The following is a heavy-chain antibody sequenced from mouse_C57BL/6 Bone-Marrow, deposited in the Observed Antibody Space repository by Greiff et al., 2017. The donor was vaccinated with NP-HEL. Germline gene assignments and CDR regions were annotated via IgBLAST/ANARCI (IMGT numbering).Heavy chain of an antibody. CDR2: ISYDGSN. CDR1: GYSITSGYY. J-gene: IGHJ2*01. V-gene: IGHV3-6*01. CDR3: ARGENYYFDY. Sequence: EVKLVESGPGLVKPSQSLSLTCSVTGYSITSGYYWNWIRQFPGNKLEWMGYISYDGSNNYNPSLKNRISITRDTSKNQFFLKLNSVTTEDTATYYCARGENYYFDYWGQGTTLTVSS.